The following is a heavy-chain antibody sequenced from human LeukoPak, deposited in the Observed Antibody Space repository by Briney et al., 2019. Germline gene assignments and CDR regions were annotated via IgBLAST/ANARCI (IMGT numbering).Heavy chain of an antibody. CDR3: ARIGGSSTTAYYYYGTDV. Sequence: PGRSLRLSCAASGFTFSSYGMHWVRQAPGKGLEWLAVISYDGSNKYYADSVKGRFTISRDNSKNTLYLQMNSLRAEDTAVYYCARIGGSSTTAYYYYGTDVWGQGTTVTVSS. D-gene: IGHD1-26*01. J-gene: IGHJ6*02. CDR2: ISYDGSNK. V-gene: IGHV3-30*03. CDR1: GFTFSSYG.